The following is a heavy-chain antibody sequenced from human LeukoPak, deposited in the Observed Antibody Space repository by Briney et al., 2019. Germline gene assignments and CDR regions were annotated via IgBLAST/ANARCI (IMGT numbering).Heavy chain of an antibody. V-gene: IGHV3-74*01. CDR1: GFTFSSYW. Sequence: GGSLRLSCAASGFTFSSYWMHWVRQAPGKGLVWVSRINSDGSSTSYADSVKGRFTISRDNAKNTLYLQMTSLRAEDTAVYYCARDPPYYDILTGYYDAFDIWGQGTMVTVSS. CDR2: INSDGSST. D-gene: IGHD3-9*01. J-gene: IGHJ3*02. CDR3: ARDPPYYDILTGYYDAFDI.